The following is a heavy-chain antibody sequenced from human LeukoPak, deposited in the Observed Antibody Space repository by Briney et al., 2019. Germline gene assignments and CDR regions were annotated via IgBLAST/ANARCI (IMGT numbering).Heavy chain of an antibody. CDR2: TSYRSKWYN. CDR1: GDSVSSNSAA. CDR3: ARWQHDTAFFDY. Sequence: SQTLSLTCAISGDSVSSNSAAWNWIRQSPPRGLEWLGRTSYRSKWYNNYAVSVKSRITINPDTSKNQFSLQLKSVTPEDTAVYYCARWQHDTAFFDYWGQETLVTVSS. V-gene: IGHV6-1*01. J-gene: IGHJ4*02. D-gene: IGHD1-1*01.